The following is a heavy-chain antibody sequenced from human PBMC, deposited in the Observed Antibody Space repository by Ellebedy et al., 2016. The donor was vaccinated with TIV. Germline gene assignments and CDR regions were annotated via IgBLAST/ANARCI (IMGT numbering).Heavy chain of an antibody. CDR3: TSDGWPHYADC. V-gene: IGHV3-48*04. CDR1: GFTFSNSG. D-gene: IGHD5-24*01. CDR2: FTGGSTAI. Sequence: GESLKISCATSGFTFSNSGMNWVRQVPGKGLGSISYFTGGSTAIYYADSVKGRFTIARDNAKNSLYLQMNSLRAEDTAVYYCTSDGWPHYADCWGQGTLVTVSS. J-gene: IGHJ4*02.